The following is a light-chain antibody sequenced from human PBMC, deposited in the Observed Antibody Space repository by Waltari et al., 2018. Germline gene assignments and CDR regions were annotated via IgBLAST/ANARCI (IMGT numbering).Light chain of an antibody. CDR1: QSVSRT. J-gene: IGKJ1*01. CDR2: VAS. V-gene: IGKV3-20*01. Sequence: IVLTQSPGTLSLSPGDRATLSCRASQSVSRTLAWYQQKPGQAPRLLIYVASTRATGIPERFSGGGSGTDFSLTISRLEPEDFAVYYCQHYVRLPVTFGQGTKVEIK. CDR3: QHYVRLPVT.